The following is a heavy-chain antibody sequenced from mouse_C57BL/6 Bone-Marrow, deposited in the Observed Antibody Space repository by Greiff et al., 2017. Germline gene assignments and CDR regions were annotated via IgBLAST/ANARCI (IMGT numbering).Heavy chain of an antibody. V-gene: IGHV1-81*01. CDR1: GFTFTSYG. CDR3: ARNGYYEGMDY. J-gene: IGHJ4*01. CDR2: IYPRSGNT. D-gene: IGHD2-3*01. Sequence: QVQLQQSGAELARPGASVKLSCTASGFTFTSYGISWVQQRPGQGLEWIGEIYPRSGNTYYNEKFKGKATLTADNSSSTAYMELRSLTSEDSAVYYCARNGYYEGMDYWGQGTSVTVSS.